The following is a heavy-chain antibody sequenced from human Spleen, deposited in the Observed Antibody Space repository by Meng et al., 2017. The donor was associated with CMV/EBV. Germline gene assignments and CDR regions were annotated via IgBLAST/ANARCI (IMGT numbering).Heavy chain of an antibody. V-gene: IGHV4-4*02. CDR3: ARGGSGWDDNWFDP. CDR2: VDRRGST. J-gene: IGHJ5*02. CDR1: GGSISSSNW. D-gene: IGHD6-19*01. Sequence: GSLRLSCVVSGGSISSSNWWNWVRQPPGKGLEWIGEVDRRGSTKYNPSLKSRVTISVDKAKNQLSLKLSSVTAADTAVYYCARGGSGWDDNWFDPWGPGTLVTVSS.